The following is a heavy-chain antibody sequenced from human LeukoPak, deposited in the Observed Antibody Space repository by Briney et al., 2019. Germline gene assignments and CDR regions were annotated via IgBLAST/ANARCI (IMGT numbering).Heavy chain of an antibody. Sequence: GGSLRLSCAASGFTFSSYSMTWVRQAPGKGLEWVSSISSSSSYIYYADSVKGRFTISRDNAKNSLYLQMNSLRAEDTTVYYCARGATTTFDYWGQGTLVTVSS. CDR2: ISSSSSYI. CDR3: ARGATTTFDY. V-gene: IGHV3-21*01. D-gene: IGHD5-24*01. J-gene: IGHJ4*02. CDR1: GFTFSSYS.